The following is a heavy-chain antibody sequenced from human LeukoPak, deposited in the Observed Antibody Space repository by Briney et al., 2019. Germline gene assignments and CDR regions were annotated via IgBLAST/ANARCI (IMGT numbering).Heavy chain of an antibody. CDR3: AKVRPSYTASFYFDY. Sequence: ASVKVSCKASGYAFTNYYMHWVRQAPGQGFEWVGIVNPSDGSPSYARKFQGRVTLTRDTSTSTVYMELSSLRSEDTAVYYCAKVRPSYTASFYFDYWGQGTLVTVSS. CDR2: VNPSDGSP. D-gene: IGHD1-26*01. CDR1: GYAFTNYY. V-gene: IGHV1-46*01. J-gene: IGHJ4*02.